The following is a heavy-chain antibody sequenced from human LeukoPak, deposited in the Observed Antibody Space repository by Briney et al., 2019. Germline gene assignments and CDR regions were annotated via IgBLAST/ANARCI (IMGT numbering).Heavy chain of an antibody. CDR1: GYSISSGYY. CDR3: ARVEYCSSTSCFMEIDY. D-gene: IGHD2-2*01. V-gene: IGHV4-38-2*01. CDR2: IYHSGST. Sequence: SETLSHTCAVSGYSISSGYYWGWIRQPPGKGLEWIGSIYHSGSTYYNPSLKSRVTISVDTSKNQFSLKLSSVTAADTAVYYCARVEYCSSTSCFMEIDYWGQGTLVTVSS. J-gene: IGHJ4*02.